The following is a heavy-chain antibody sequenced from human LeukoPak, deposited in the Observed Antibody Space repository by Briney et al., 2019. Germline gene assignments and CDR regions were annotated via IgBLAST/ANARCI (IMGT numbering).Heavy chain of an antibody. D-gene: IGHD3-16*01. V-gene: IGHV3-21*04. Sequence: GGTLRLSCAASGFTFSSYGMSWVRQAPGKGLEWVSSISSSSDYIYYADSVKGRFTISRDNAKNTLYLQMNSLRAEDTAVYYCARGVWGTYTAGGFDCWGQGTLVTVSS. CDR3: ARGVWGTYTAGGFDC. CDR2: ISSSSDYI. CDR1: GFTFSSYG. J-gene: IGHJ4*02.